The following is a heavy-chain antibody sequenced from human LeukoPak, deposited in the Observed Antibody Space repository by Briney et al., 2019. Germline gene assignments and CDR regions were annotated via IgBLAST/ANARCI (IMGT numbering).Heavy chain of an antibody. J-gene: IGHJ4*02. D-gene: IGHD2-15*01. CDR3: ARLYCSGATCYANLDY. V-gene: IGHV3-7*01. CDR1: IHLSRYA. Sequence: GGSPETLLCSLCIHLSRYALPWVRQAPGKGLEWVANLKQDGSQTYYVDSVRGRFTISRDNAKNSLYLQMNSLTAEDTAVYYCARLYCSGATCYANLDYWGQGTLVAVSS. CDR2: LKQDGSQT.